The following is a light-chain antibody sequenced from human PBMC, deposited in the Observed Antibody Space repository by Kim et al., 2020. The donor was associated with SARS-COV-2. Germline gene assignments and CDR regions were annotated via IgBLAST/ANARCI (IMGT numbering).Light chain of an antibody. J-gene: IGLJ2*01. CDR3: QAWVSTTVV. V-gene: IGLV3-1*01. Sequence: YELTQPPSVSVSPGQAASITCSGYELGDKYACWYQQKPGQSPVLVMYQDTKRPSGIPERFSGSNSGNTATLTISGTQAMDEADYYCQAWVSTTVVFGGG. CDR1: ELGDKY. CDR2: QDT.